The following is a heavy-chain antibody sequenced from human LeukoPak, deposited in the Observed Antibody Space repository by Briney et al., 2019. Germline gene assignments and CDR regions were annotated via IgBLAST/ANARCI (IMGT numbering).Heavy chain of an antibody. CDR3: ARDMAWCDP. CDR1: GFTFSTYA. D-gene: IGHD3-10*01. V-gene: IGHV3-30*04. J-gene: IGHJ5*02. Sequence: GGSLRLSCAASGFTFSTYAMHWVRQAPGKGLEWVAVISYDGRNKDYADSVKGRFTISRDYSENTLYLQMNSLITGDTAVYYCARDMAWCDPWGQGTLVTVSS. CDR2: ISYDGRNK.